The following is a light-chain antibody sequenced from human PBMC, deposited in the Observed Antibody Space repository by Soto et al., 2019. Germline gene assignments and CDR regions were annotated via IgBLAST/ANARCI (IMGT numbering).Light chain of an antibody. CDR1: LSVGSK. V-gene: IGKV3D-15*02. Sequence: IVMTLSPDTLSVSSGDRATLSCRASLSVGSKLAWYQQRPRQAPRLLIYDASNRATGIPARFSGSGSGTDFTLTISSLAPEDFAVYYCQQYGISPTFGLGTKVDIK. J-gene: IGKJ1*01. CDR3: QQYGISPT. CDR2: DAS.